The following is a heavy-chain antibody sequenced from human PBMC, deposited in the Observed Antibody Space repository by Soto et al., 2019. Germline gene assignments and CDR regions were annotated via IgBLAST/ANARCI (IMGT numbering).Heavy chain of an antibody. V-gene: IGHV3-21*01. D-gene: IGHD3-9*01. CDR1: GFTFSSYY. CDR3: ARGDILTGYAFFDY. Sequence: EVRLVESGGGLVKPGGSLRLSCAASGFTFSSYYMNWVRQAPGKGLEWVSSISSSSSYIYYADSVKGRFTISRDNAKNSLYLQMNSLRAEDTAVYYCARGDILTGYAFFDYWGQGTLVTVSS. J-gene: IGHJ4*02. CDR2: ISSSSSYI.